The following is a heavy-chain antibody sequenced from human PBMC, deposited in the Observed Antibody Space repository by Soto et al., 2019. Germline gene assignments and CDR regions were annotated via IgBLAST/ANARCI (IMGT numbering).Heavy chain of an antibody. CDR1: GFTFSSYG. Sequence: QVQLVESGGGVVQPGRSLRLSCAASGFTFSSYGMHWVRQAPGKGLEWVAVISYDGSNKYYADSVKGRFTISRDNSKNTLYLQMNSLRAEDTAVYYCAKDLGTTGTTKDWYFDLWGRGTLVTVSS. CDR2: ISYDGSNK. D-gene: IGHD4-17*01. CDR3: AKDLGTTGTTKDWYFDL. V-gene: IGHV3-30*18. J-gene: IGHJ2*01.